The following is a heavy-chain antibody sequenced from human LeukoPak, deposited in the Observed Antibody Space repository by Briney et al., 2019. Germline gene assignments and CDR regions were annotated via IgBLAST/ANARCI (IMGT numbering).Heavy chain of an antibody. CDR3: ARDIVGATPDY. CDR2: ISSSGSTI. CDR1: GFTFSSYS. Sequence: GGSLRLSCAASGFTFSSYSMNRVRQAPGKGLEWVSYISSSGSTIYYTDSVKGRFTISRDNAKNSLYLQMNSLRAEDTAVYYCARDIVGATPDYWGQGTLVTVSS. V-gene: IGHV3-48*04. J-gene: IGHJ4*02. D-gene: IGHD1-26*01.